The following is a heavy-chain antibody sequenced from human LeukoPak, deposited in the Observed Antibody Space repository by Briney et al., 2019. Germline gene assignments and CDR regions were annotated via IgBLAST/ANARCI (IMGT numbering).Heavy chain of an antibody. D-gene: IGHD2-15*01. V-gene: IGHV3-21*01. J-gene: IGHJ6*02. CDR2: ISSSSSYI. CDR1: GFTFSSYS. CDR3: ARDRVVPHYYGMDV. Sequence: PGGSLRPSCAASGFTFSSYSMNWVRQAPGKGLEWVSSISSSSSYIYYVDSVKGRFTISRDNAKNSLYLQMNSLRAEDTAVYYCARDRVVPHYYGMDVWGQGTTVTVSS.